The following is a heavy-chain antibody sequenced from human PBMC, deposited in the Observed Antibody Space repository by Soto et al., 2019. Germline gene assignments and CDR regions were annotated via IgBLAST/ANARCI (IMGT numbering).Heavy chain of an antibody. D-gene: IGHD4-4*01. J-gene: IGHJ6*02. V-gene: IGHV3-30*03. CDR3: ARSRDGYSFYFYYGMDV. CDR2: ILYDGSAE. CDR1: GFTFTSYD. Sequence: PGGSLRLSCAASGFTFTSYDMHWVRQAPGKGLEWMALILYDGSAEYYAGSVKGRFTISRDNSKSTLYLQMNSLRAEDTAVYYCARSRDGYSFYFYYGMDVWGQGTTVTVSS.